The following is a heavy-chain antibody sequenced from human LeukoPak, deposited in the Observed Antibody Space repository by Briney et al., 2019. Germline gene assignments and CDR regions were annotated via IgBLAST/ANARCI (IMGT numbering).Heavy chain of an antibody. V-gene: IGHV4-30-2*01. J-gene: IGHJ3*02. Sequence: SQTLSLTCAVSGGSISSGGYSWSWIRQPPGKGLEWIGYIYHSGSTYYNSSLKSRVTISVDRSKNQSSLKLSSVTAADTAVYYCARDVLRSAFDIWGQGTMVTVSS. CDR1: GGSISSGGYS. CDR2: IYHSGST. D-gene: IGHD2-8*01. CDR3: ARDVLRSAFDI.